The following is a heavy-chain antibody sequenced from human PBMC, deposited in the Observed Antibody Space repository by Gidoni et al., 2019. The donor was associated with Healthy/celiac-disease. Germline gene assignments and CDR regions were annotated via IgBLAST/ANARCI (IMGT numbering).Heavy chain of an antibody. CDR1: GFTFSSYA. D-gene: IGHD4-17*01. Sequence: QVQLVESGGGVVQPGRSLRLSCAASGFTFSSYAMHWVRQAPGKGLEWVSVISYDGINKYYADSVKGRFTISRDNSKNTLYLQMNSLRAEDTAVYYCARDLDDYGDKFDYWGQGTLVTVSS. CDR2: ISYDGINK. J-gene: IGHJ4*02. V-gene: IGHV3-30*04. CDR3: ARDLDDYGDKFDY.